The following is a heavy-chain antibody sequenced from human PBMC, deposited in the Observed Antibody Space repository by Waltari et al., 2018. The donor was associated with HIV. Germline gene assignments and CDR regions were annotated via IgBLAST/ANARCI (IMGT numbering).Heavy chain of an antibody. CDR1: GYSISSGYY. D-gene: IGHD6-13*01. Sequence: QVQLQESGPGLVKPSETLSLTCTVSGYSISSGYYWGWIRQPPGKGLEWIGSIYHSGSTYYNPSLKSRVTISVDTSKNQFSLKLSAVTAADTAVYYCARGGVFSDGMDVWGQGTTVTVSS. V-gene: IGHV4-38-2*02. CDR3: ARGGVFSDGMDV. CDR2: IYHSGST. J-gene: IGHJ6*02.